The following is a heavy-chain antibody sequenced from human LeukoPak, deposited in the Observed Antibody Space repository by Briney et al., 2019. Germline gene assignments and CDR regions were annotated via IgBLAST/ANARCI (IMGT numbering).Heavy chain of an antibody. CDR2: INWNGDTI. D-gene: IGHD6-19*01. V-gene: IGHV3-20*04. CDR3: AKDFSGWYGSVGYFDY. CDR1: GFTFDDYG. Sequence: GGSLRLSCAASGFTFDDYGMTWVRQAPGKGLEWVSGINWNGDTIGYADSVKGRFTISRANSKNTLYLQMNGLRAEDTAVYYCAKDFSGWYGSVGYFDYWGQGTLVTVSS. J-gene: IGHJ4*02.